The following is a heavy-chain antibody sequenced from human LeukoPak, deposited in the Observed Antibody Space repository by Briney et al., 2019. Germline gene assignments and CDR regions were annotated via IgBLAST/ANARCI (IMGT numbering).Heavy chain of an antibody. J-gene: IGHJ5*02. CDR2: INHSGST. V-gene: IGHV4-34*01. D-gene: IGHD2-2*01. Sequence: SETLSLTCAVYGGSFSGDYWSWIRQPPGKGLEWIGEINHSGSTNYSPSLKSRVTISVDTSKNQFSLKLSSVTAADTAVYYCARVFVVVPAAYNWFDPWGQGTLVTVSS. CDR1: GGSFSGDY. CDR3: ARVFVVVPAAYNWFDP.